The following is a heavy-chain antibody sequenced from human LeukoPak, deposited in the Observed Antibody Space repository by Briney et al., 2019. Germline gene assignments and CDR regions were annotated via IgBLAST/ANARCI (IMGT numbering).Heavy chain of an antibody. CDR1: GFTFSSYA. Sequence: GSLRLSCAASGFTFSSYAMSWVRQAPGKGLEWVSAISGSGGSTYYADSVKGRFTISRDNSKNTLYLQMNSLRAEDTAVYYCAKGRAVAGIFYYGMDVWGQGTTVTVSS. J-gene: IGHJ6*02. CDR3: AKGRAVAGIFYYGMDV. D-gene: IGHD6-19*01. CDR2: ISGSGGST. V-gene: IGHV3-23*01.